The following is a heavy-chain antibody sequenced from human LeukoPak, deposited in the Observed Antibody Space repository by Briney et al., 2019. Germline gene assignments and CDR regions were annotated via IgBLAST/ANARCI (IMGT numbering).Heavy chain of an antibody. CDR1: GFSFTSYT. D-gene: IGHD3-22*01. CDR2: ISSTSAYI. CDR3: ANFDSNFN. Sequence: GESLRLSCAASGFSFTSYTMTWVRQAPGKGLEWVSSISSTSAYIYYADSVKGRFTISRDNAKTSLYLQMNSLRAEDTAVYYCANFDSNFNWGQGTLVTVSS. V-gene: IGHV3-21*01. J-gene: IGHJ4*02.